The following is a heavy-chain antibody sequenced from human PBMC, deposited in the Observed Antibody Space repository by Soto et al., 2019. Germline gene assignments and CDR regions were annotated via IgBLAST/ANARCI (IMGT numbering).Heavy chain of an antibody. CDR1: GGSISSYF. CDR2: VYYTGTT. Sequence: QVQLQESGPGLLKPSETLSLTCTVSGGSISSYFYIWVRQPPGKGLEWIGSVYYTGTTDYNPSLKSRVTISVDPSKTQFSLNLRSVTAADRAVYYCARDLAAVPRGLDDWGRGTLVTVSS. D-gene: IGHD6-13*01. V-gene: IGHV4-59*01. CDR3: ARDLAAVPRGLDD. J-gene: IGHJ4*02.